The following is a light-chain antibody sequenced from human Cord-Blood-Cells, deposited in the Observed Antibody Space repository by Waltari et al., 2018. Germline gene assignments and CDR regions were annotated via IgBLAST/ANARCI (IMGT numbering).Light chain of an antibody. CDR3: QQRSNWPLT. J-gene: IGKJ4*01. Sequence: IVLTQSPATLSLSPGERATLSCRASQSVSSYLTWYQQKPGKAPRLLIYDASNRATGIPARCSGSGSVTDFTLTISSLEPEDFAVYYCQQRSNWPLTFGGGTKVEIK. V-gene: IGKV3-11*01. CDR2: DAS. CDR1: QSVSSY.